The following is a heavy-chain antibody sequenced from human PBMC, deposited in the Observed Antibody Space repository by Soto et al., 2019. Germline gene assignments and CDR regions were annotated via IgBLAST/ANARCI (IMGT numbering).Heavy chain of an antibody. D-gene: IGHD3-3*01. CDR3: ARGFVIFGGVNRHYYYGMDV. CDR2: IYYSGST. V-gene: IGHV4-59*01. Sequence: SETLSLTCTVSGGSISSYYWSWIRQPPGKGLEWIGYIYYSGSTNYNPSLKSRVTISVDTSKNQFSLKLSSVTAADTAVYYCARGFVIFGGVNRHYYYGMDVWGQGTTVTVYS. CDR1: GGSISSYY. J-gene: IGHJ6*02.